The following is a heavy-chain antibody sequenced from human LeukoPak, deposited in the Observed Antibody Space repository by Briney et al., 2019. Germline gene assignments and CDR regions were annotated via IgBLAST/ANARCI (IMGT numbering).Heavy chain of an antibody. V-gene: IGHV4-4*02. D-gene: IGHD7-27*01. CDR1: GGSISSGYW. Sequence: SETLSLTCAVSGGSISSGYWWSWVRQPPGKGLEWIGEFYDGWSTNYNPSLKSRVTMSVDTSKNQFSLKLSSVTAADTGVYYCARDTGEDWYFDLWGRGTLVTVSS. J-gene: IGHJ2*01. CDR3: ARDTGEDWYFDL. CDR2: FYDGWST.